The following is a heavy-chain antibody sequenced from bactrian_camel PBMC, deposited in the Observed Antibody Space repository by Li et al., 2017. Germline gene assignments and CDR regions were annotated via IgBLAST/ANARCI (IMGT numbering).Heavy chain of an antibody. J-gene: IGHJ6*01. D-gene: IGHD1*01. Sequence: HVQLVESGGGSVQTGGSLKLSCLVSGSKDHYNTCSLGWYHQAPGNERELVSYINKDDSTYYTDRVKGRFTISRDNAKLAVYLQMNSLEPEDTGMYFCNTLGFGSCASGYWGQGTQVTVS. CDR3: NTLGFGSCASGY. CDR2: INKDDST. V-gene: IGHV3S53*01. CDR1: GSKDHYNTCS.